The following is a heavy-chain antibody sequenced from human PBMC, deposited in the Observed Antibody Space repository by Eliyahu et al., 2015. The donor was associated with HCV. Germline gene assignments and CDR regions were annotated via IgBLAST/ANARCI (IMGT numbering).Heavy chain of an antibody. Sequence: EVQLVQSGAEVKKPGEPLRISCXASGYNFTSYWISWVRQMPGKGLEGVGRIXXSDSYSDYSPSFQGHVTISVDKSITTAYLQYTSLKASDTAMYYCARLPQDSGYPDAFDIWGQGTMVTVSS. J-gene: IGHJ3*02. CDR1: GYNFTSYW. D-gene: IGHD2-15*01. V-gene: IGHV5-10-1*03. CDR3: ARLPQDSGYPDAFDI. CDR2: IXXSDSYS.